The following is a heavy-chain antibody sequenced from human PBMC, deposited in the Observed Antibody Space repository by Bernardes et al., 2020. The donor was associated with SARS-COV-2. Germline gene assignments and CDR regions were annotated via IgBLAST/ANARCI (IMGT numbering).Heavy chain of an antibody. Sequence: SVKVSCKASGYTFTGYYMHWVRQAPGQGLEWMGRINPNSGGTNYAQKFQGRVTMTRDTSISTAYMELSRLRSDDTAVYYCARDLGHDYYYYYMDVWGKGTTVTVSS. CDR3: ARDLGHDYYYYYMDV. CDR2: INPNSGGT. J-gene: IGHJ6*03. V-gene: IGHV1-2*06. CDR1: GYTFTGYY.